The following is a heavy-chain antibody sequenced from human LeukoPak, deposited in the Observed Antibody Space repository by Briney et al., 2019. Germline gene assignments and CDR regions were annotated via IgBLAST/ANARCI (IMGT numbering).Heavy chain of an antibody. CDR3: ARGLFDDPTRFDP. D-gene: IGHD2-21*01. CDR1: GGSFSGYY. J-gene: IGHJ5*02. V-gene: IGHV4-34*01. Sequence: SETLSLTCAVYGGSFSGYYWSWIRQPPGKGLEWIGEINHSGSTNYNLSLKSRVTISVDTSKNQFSLKLSSVTAADTAVYYCARGLFDDPTRFDPWGQGTLVTVSS. CDR2: INHSGST.